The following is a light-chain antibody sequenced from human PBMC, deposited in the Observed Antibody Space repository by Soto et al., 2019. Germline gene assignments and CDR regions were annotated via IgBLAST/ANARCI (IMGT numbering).Light chain of an antibody. CDR3: SSYTSISSLGGV. V-gene: IGLV2-14*01. CDR2: EVI. CDR1: SNDVGYYNY. Sequence: QSALTQPASVSGSLGQSITISCTGTSNDVGYYNYVSWYQQLPGKAPRLMIYEVINRPSGVSTRFSGSKSGNTASLTISGLQAEDEADYYCSSYTSISSLGGVFGGGTKLTVL. J-gene: IGLJ3*02.